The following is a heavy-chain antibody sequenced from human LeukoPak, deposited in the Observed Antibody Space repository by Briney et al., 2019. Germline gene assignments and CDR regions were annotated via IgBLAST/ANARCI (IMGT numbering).Heavy chain of an antibody. D-gene: IGHD3-22*01. CDR2: IYSGGST. CDR1: GFTVSSNY. CDR3: ARDQNVDSSGYYHY. V-gene: IGHV3-53*01. Sequence: GGSLRLSCAASGFTVSSNYMSWVRQAPGKGLEWVSVIYSGGSTYYADSVKGRFTISRDNSKNTLYLQMNSLRAEDTAVYYCARDQNVDSSGYYHYWGQGTLVPVSS. J-gene: IGHJ4*02.